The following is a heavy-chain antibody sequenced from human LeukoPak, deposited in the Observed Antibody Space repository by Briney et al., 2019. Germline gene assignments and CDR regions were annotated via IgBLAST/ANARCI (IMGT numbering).Heavy chain of an antibody. CDR2: ISSSSSYI. Sequence: GALRLSCAASGFTFSSYSMNWVRQAPGKGLEWVSSISSSSSYIYYADSVKGRFTISRDNAKNSLYLQMNSLRAEDTAVYYCARFHKARGKVAKIAVAGFEDYWGQGTLVTVSS. J-gene: IGHJ4*02. CDR1: GFTFSSYS. CDR3: ARFHKARGKVAKIAVAGFEDY. V-gene: IGHV3-21*01. D-gene: IGHD6-19*01.